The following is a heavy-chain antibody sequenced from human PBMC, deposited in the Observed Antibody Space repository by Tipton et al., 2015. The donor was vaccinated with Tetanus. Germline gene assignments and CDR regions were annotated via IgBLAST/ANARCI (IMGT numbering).Heavy chain of an antibody. V-gene: IGHV3-23*01. D-gene: IGHD1-26*01. J-gene: IGHJ5*02. CDR2: ISGSGAAT. Sequence: SLRLSCAASGFTFSTYAMSWVRQAXXKGLEXXSVISGSGAATYYADSVKGRFTISRDNSKNTLSLQMNSLRPDDTGVYFCARLNSGSYPGWFGPWGQGTRLTVSS. CDR1: GFTFSTYA. CDR3: ARLNSGSYPGWFGP.